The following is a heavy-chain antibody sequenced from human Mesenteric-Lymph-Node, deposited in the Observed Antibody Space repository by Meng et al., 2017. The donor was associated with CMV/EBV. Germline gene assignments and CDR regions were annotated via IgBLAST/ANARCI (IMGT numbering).Heavy chain of an antibody. CDR2: IWYDGTNK. J-gene: IGHJ4*02. D-gene: IGHD3-3*01. CDR3: AKDRLKYNFWSGPTMLFDY. CDR1: GFTFSGYT. Sequence: GESLKISCAASGFTFSGYTMHWVRQAPGKGLEWVAVIWYDGTNKHYADSVKGRFTISRDNSKNTLYLQMNSLRAEDTAVYYCAKDRLKYNFWSGPTMLFDYWGQGTLVTVSS. V-gene: IGHV3-33*06.